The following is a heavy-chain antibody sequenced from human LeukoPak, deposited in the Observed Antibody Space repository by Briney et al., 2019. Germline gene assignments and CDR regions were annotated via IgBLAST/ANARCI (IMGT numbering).Heavy chain of an antibody. CDR1: RFTFSSYG. CDR3: ARDLWFGELYSPYFDY. Sequence: GGSLRLSCAASRFTFSSYGMHWVRQAPGKGLEWVAVISYDGSNKYYADSVKGRFTISRDNSKNTLYLQMNSLRAEDTAVYYCARDLWFGELYSPYFDYWGQGTLVTVSS. D-gene: IGHD3-10*01. V-gene: IGHV3-30*19. J-gene: IGHJ4*02. CDR2: ISYDGSNK.